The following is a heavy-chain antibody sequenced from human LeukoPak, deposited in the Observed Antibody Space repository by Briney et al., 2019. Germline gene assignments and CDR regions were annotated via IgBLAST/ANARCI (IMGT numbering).Heavy chain of an antibody. V-gene: IGHV4-34*01. CDR2: INHSGST. CDR3: LVAAAALGSQH. Sequence: SETLSLTCAVNGGSFTGLYWNWIRQPPGKGLEWIGEINHSGSTSYNPSLKSRATISVDTSRYQFSLKLSSMTAADTAVYYCLVAAAALGSQHWGQGTLVTVSS. CDR1: GGSFTGLY. J-gene: IGHJ1*01. D-gene: IGHD6-13*01.